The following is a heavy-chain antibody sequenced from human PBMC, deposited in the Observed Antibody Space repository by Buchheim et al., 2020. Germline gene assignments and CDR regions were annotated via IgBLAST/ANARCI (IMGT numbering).Heavy chain of an antibody. CDR3: ARIRYSSSSSKPVLSYMDV. CDR1: GFSLSTSGMC. Sequence: QVTLRESGPALVKPTQTLTLTCTFSGFSLSTSGMCVSWIRQPPGKALEWLARIDWDDDKYYSTSLKTRLTISKDTSKNQVVLTMTNMDPVDTATYYCARIRYSSSSSKPVLSYMDVWGKGTT. CDR2: IDWDDDK. D-gene: IGHD6-6*01. V-gene: IGHV2-70*15. J-gene: IGHJ6*03.